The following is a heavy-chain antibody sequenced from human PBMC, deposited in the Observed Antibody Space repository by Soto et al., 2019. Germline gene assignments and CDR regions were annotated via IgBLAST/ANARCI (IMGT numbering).Heavy chain of an antibody. J-gene: IGHJ4*02. CDR1: GYSISSGYY. V-gene: IGHV4-38-2*01. D-gene: IGHD6-19*01. CDR3: ARVRSIAVAGCFDY. Sequence: SETLSLTCAVSGYSISSGYYWGWIRQPPGKGLEWIGSIYHSGSTSYNPSLKSRVTISVDTSKNQFSLKLSSVTAADTAVYYCARVRSIAVAGCFDYWGQGTLVTVSS. CDR2: IYHSGST.